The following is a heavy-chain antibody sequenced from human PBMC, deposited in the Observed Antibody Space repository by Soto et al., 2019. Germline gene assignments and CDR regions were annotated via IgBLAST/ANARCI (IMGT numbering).Heavy chain of an antibody. CDR1: GGTFSSYS. Sequence: SVKVSCKASGGTFSSYSISWVRQAPGQGLEWMGGIIPIFGTANYAQKFQDRVTITADKSTSTAYMELSSLRSEDTAVYYCARARPHITIFGVAHRSYGMDVWGQGTTVTVSS. J-gene: IGHJ6*02. CDR3: ARARPHITIFGVAHRSYGMDV. D-gene: IGHD3-3*01. CDR2: IIPIFGTA. V-gene: IGHV1-69*06.